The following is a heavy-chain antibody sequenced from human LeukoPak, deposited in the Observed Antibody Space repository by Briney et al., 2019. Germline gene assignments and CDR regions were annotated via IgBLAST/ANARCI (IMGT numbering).Heavy chain of an antibody. Sequence: SVKVSCKASGGTFSSYAISWVRQAPGQGLEWMGGIIAIFGTANYAQKFQGRVTITADESTSTAYMELSSLRSEDTAVYYCARSPYYYGSGSYYHFDYWGQGTLVTVSS. D-gene: IGHD3-10*01. CDR1: GGTFSSYA. CDR3: ARSPYYYGSGSYYHFDY. V-gene: IGHV1-69*13. J-gene: IGHJ4*02. CDR2: IIAIFGTA.